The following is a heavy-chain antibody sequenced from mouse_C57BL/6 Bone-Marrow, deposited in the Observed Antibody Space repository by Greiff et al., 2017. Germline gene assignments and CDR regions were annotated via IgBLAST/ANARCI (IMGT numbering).Heavy chain of an antibody. CDR1: GYSFTGYY. J-gene: IGHJ1*03. CDR2: INPSTGGT. Sequence: EMQLQQSGPELVKPGASVKISCKASGYSFTGYYMNWVKQSPEKSLEWIGEINPSTGGTTYNQKFKAKATLTVDKSSSTAYMQLKSLTSEDSAVYYCARCGYYWYFDVWGTGTTVTVSS. D-gene: IGHD2-2*01. CDR3: ARCGYYWYFDV. V-gene: IGHV1-42*01.